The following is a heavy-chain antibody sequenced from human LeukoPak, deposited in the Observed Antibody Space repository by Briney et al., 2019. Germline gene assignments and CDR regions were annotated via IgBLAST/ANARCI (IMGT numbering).Heavy chain of an antibody. CDR2: TRDKANSYTT. CDR1: GFTFSDHY. Sequence: GGSLRLSCAASGFTFSDHYMDWVRQGPGKGLEWVGRTRDKANSYTTAYAASVKGRFTISRDDSKNSLYLQMNSLRAEDTAVYYCARREGGFYSWGIAYWGQGTLVTVSS. D-gene: IGHD1-26*01. J-gene: IGHJ4*02. V-gene: IGHV3-72*01. CDR3: ARREGGFYSWGIAY.